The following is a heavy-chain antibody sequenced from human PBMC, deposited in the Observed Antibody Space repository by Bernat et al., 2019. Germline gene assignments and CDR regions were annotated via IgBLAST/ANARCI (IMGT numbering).Heavy chain of an antibody. CDR2: ISGSGGST. V-gene: IGHV3-23*01. CDR1: GFTFSSYA. J-gene: IGHJ6*02. D-gene: IGHD2-2*01. Sequence: EVQLLESGGGLVQPGGSLRLSCAASGFTFSSYAMSWVRQAPGKGLEWVSAISGSGGSTYYADSVKGRFTISRDNSKNTLYLQMNSLRAEDTAVYYCAKGSKLLSMVAYKYYYYYYGMDVWGQGTTVTVSS. CDR3: AKGSKLLSMVAYKYYYYYYGMDV.